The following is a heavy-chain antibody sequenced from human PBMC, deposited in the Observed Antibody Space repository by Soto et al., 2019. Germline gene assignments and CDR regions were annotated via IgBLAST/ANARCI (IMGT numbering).Heavy chain of an antibody. D-gene: IGHD3-10*01. CDR1: GFTFSNYA. V-gene: IGHV3-33*06. J-gene: IGHJ4*02. CDR2: IWYDGSNK. Sequence: GVSLILSCAASGFTFSNYAMHWVRQAPGKGLEWVAVIWYDGSNKYYADSVKGRFTISRDNSKNTLYLQMNSLRAEDTAVYYCAKDYGSGITNYFDYWGQGTLVTVSS. CDR3: AKDYGSGITNYFDY.